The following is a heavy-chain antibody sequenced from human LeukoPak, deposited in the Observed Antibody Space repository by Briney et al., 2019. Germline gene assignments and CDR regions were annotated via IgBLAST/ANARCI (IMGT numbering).Heavy chain of an antibody. V-gene: IGHV3-7*01. CDR3: SRETEYGPGSFLT. Sequence: GGSLRLSCAASGFTFSSYWMSWVRQAPGKGLEWVANIKQDGSEKYYVDSVKGRFTISRDNAKNSLYLQMNSLRAEDTAVYYCSRETEYGPGSFLTWGQGTLVTVSS. CDR2: IKQDGSEK. CDR1: GFTFSSYW. D-gene: IGHD3-10*01. J-gene: IGHJ5*02.